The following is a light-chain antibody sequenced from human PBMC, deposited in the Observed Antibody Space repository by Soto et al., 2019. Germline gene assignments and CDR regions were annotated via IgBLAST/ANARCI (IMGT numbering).Light chain of an antibody. CDR2: AAS. Sequence: DIQMTQSPSSVSASVGDRVTIACRASESIATHLNWYQQKPGKAPKLLIYAASSLQNGVPSRFRGGGSGTDFTLTISNLQPEDFATYYCQQSYSALSITFGQGTRLEIK. CDR1: ESIATH. V-gene: IGKV1-39*01. CDR3: QQSYSALSIT. J-gene: IGKJ5*01.